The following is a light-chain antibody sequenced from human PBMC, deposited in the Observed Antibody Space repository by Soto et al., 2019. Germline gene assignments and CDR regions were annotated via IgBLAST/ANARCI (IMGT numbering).Light chain of an antibody. J-gene: IGKJ1*01. CDR2: GAS. CDR3: QQYYSNPRT. CDR1: QGISSY. V-gene: IGKV1-8*01. Sequence: AIRMTQSPSSFSASTGDRVTVTCRASQGISSYLAWYQQKPGQAPKLLIYGASTLQSGVPSRFSGSGSGTEFTLTINCLQSEDFATYYCQQYYSNPRTFGQGTKVDIK.